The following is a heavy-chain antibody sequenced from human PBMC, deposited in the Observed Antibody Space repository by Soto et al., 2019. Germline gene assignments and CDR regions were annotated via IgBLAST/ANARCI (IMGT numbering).Heavy chain of an antibody. CDR2: FSGSGGST. J-gene: IGHJ4*02. CDR3: AKDRESVAGSLDY. D-gene: IGHD6-19*01. Sequence: GGSLRLSCAASGFTFSSYAMNWVRQAPGKGLEWVSSFSGSGGSTYYADSVKGRFTISRDNSKNTLYLQMNSLRAEDTAVYYCAKDRESVAGSLDYWSQGTLVTVS. CDR1: GFTFSSYA. V-gene: IGHV3-23*01.